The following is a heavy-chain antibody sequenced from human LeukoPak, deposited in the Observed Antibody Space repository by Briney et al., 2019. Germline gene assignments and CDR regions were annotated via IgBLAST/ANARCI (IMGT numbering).Heavy chain of an antibody. J-gene: IGHJ5*02. CDR1: GGSISSYY. CDR2: IYTSGST. CDR3: ARGRGKYCSGGSCENHWGNWFDP. V-gene: IGHV4-4*07. D-gene: IGHD2-15*01. Sequence: SETLSLTCTVSGGSISSYYWSWIWQPAGKGLEWIGRIYTSGSTNYNPSLKSRVTMSVDTSKNQFSLKLSSVTAADTAVYYCARGRGKYCSGGSCENHWGNWFDPWGQGTLVTVSS.